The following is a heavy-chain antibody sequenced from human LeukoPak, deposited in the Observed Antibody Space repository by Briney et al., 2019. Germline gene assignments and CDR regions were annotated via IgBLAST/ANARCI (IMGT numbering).Heavy chain of an antibody. CDR3: ARGPGSGRNYNWFDP. CDR1: GFTFSSYS. Sequence: GGSLRLSCAASGFTFSSYSMNWVRQAPGKGLEWVSSISGSSSSIYYADSVKGRFTISKNSLYLQMNSLRAEDTAVYYCARGPGSGRNYNWFDPWGQGTLVTVS. CDR2: ISGSSSSI. D-gene: IGHD3-10*01. V-gene: IGHV3-21*01. J-gene: IGHJ5*02.